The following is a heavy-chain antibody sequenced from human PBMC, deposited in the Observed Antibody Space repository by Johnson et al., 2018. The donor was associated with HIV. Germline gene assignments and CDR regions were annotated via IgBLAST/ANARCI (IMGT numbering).Heavy chain of an antibody. CDR2: ISYDGNSK. D-gene: IGHD5-18*01. CDR3: ARLPSGYSRDAFDI. CDR1: GFTFSSYP. Sequence: QMLLVESWGGVVQPGRSLRLSCAASGFTFSSYPMHWVRQAPGKGLEWVAFISYDGNSKYFADSVKGRFTISRDNSKNTLYLQMNSLRPEDTAVYYCARLPSGYSRDAFDIWGQGTMVTVSS. V-gene: IGHV3-30*04. J-gene: IGHJ3*02.